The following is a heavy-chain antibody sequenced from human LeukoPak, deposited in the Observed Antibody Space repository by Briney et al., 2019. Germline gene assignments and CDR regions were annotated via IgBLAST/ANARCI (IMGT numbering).Heavy chain of an antibody. CDR1: GGTFSSYA. CDR3: AYTVAHGYFDY. V-gene: IGHV1-69*04. Sequence: VASVKVSCKASGGTFSSYAISWVRQAPGQGLEWMGRIIPILGIANYAQKFQGRVTITADKSTSTAYMELSSLRSEDTAMYYCAYTVAHGYFDYWGQGTLVTVSS. J-gene: IGHJ4*02. CDR2: IIPILGIA. D-gene: IGHD2-21*01.